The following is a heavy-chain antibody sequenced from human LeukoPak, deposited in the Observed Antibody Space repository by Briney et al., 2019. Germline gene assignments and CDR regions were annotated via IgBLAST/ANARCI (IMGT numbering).Heavy chain of an antibody. CDR3: ARDQLGAVLYFDY. V-gene: IGHV3-23*01. CDR1: GFSFSTYG. Sequence: GGSLRLSCVASGFSFSTYGMSWVRQAPGKGLEWVSAITGSGGSTYYADSVKGRFTISRDNSKNTLYLQINSLRVEDTAVYYCARDQLGAVLYFDYWGQGALVTVSS. CDR2: ITGSGGST. D-gene: IGHD1-1*01. J-gene: IGHJ4*02.